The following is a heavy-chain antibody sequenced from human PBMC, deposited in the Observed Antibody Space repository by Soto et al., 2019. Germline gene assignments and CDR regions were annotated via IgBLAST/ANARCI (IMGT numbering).Heavy chain of an antibody. Sequence: GASVKVSCKASGYTFTSYYMHWVRQAPGQGLEWMGIINPSGGSTSYAQKFQGRVTMTRDTSTSTVYMELSSLRSEDTAVYYCARDELDTPAVLRFLEWSLPHYYYYGMDVWGQGTTVTVSS. D-gene: IGHD3-3*01. J-gene: IGHJ6*02. CDR3: ARDELDTPAVLRFLEWSLPHYYYYGMDV. CDR1: GYTFTSYY. CDR2: INPSGGST. V-gene: IGHV1-46*01.